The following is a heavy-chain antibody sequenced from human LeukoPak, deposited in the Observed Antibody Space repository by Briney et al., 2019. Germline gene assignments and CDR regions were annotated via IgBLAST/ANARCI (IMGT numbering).Heavy chain of an antibody. J-gene: IGHJ5*02. CDR3: ARGNHCTNGVCYTRRFDP. CDR2: INHSGST. V-gene: IGHV4-34*01. D-gene: IGHD2-8*01. Sequence: SETLSLTCAVYGGSFSDYYWSWIRQPPGKGLEWIGEINHSGSTNYNPSLKSRVTISVDTSKNQFSLKLSSVTAADTAAYYCARGNHCTNGVCYTRRFDPWGQGTLVTVSS. CDR1: GGSFSDYY.